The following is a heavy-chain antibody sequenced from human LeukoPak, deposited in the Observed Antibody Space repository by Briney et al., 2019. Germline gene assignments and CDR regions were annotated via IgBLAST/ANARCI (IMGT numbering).Heavy chain of an antibody. CDR1: GGSIGDYY. CDR3: ARVGRGWYSLHY. CDR2: IYNGGTT. D-gene: IGHD6-19*01. V-gene: IGHV4-59*01. Sequence: SETLSLTCTVSGGSIGDYYWTWIRQPPGKGLDWIGYIYNGGTTHYNPSLKSRATISVDTTYQFSLRLTSVTAADAAVYYRARVGRGWYSLHYWGQGTLVTVSS. J-gene: IGHJ4*02.